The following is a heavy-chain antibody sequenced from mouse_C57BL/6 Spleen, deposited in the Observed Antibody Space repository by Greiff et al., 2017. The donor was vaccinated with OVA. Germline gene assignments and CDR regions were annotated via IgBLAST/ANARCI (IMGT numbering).Heavy chain of an antibody. Sequence: EVQLQESGGGLVQPGGSLKLSCAASGFTFSDYGMAWVRQAPRKGPEWVAFISNLAYSIYYADTVTGRFTISRENAKNTLYLEMSSLRSEDTAMYYCARGYGNYEFAYWGQGTLVTVSA. CDR1: GFTFSDYG. CDR3: ARGYGNYEFAY. J-gene: IGHJ3*01. V-gene: IGHV5-15*01. CDR2: ISNLAYSI. D-gene: IGHD2-10*02.